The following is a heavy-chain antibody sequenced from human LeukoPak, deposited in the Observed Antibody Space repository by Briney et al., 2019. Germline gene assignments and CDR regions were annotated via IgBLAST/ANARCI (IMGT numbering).Heavy chain of an antibody. D-gene: IGHD6-6*01. Sequence: SETLSLTCAVYGGSFSGYYWAWIRQPPGKGLEWIGQINHSGSTNYNPSLKSRVTISVDTSKNQFSLKLSSVTAADTAVHYCARQSRRYSSSSPDYWGQGTLVTVSS. CDR3: ARQSRRYSSSSPDY. CDR2: INHSGST. J-gene: IGHJ4*02. CDR1: GGSFSGYY. V-gene: IGHV4-34*01.